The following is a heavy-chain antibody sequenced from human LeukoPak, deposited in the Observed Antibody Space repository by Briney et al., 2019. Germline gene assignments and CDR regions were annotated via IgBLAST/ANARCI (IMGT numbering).Heavy chain of an antibody. CDR1: GYTFTSYG. Sequence: ASVKVSFQASGYTFTSYGISGVRQAPGQRLEWMGWISAYNGNTNYAQKLQGRVTMTTNTSTSTAYMELRSLRSDDTAVYYCARDPRWVRLSGDESLAYDYYMDVWGKGTTVTVSS. J-gene: IGHJ6*03. V-gene: IGHV1-18*01. CDR3: ARDPRWVRLSGDESLAYDYYMDV. D-gene: IGHD3-10*01. CDR2: ISAYNGNT.